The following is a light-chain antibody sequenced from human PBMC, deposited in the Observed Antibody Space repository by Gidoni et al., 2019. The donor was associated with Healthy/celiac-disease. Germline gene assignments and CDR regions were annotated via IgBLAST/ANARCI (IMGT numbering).Light chain of an antibody. CDR3: QQYNSYSYT. V-gene: IGKV1-5*03. CDR1: QSISSW. Sequence: DFKLTQSPSTLSASVGDRVTITCRASQSISSWLAWYQQKPGKAPKLLIYKASSLESGVPSRFSGSGSGTEFTLTISSLQPDDFATYYCQQYNSYSYTFGQGTKLEIK. CDR2: KAS. J-gene: IGKJ2*01.